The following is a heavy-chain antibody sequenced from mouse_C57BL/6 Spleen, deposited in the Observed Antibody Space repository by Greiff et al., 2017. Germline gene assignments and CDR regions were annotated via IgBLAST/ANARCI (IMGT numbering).Heavy chain of an antibody. D-gene: IGHD1-1*01. CDR2: INYDGSST. V-gene: IGHV5-16*01. CDR3: ARRGAGSSFFDD. CDR1: GFTFSDYY. J-gene: IGHJ2*01. Sequence: EVHLVESEGGLVQPGSSMKLSCTASGFTFSDYYMAWVRQVPEKGLEWVANINYDGSSTYYLDSLKSRFIISRDNAKNILYLQMSSLKSEDTATYYCARRGAGSSFFDDWGQGTTLTVSS.